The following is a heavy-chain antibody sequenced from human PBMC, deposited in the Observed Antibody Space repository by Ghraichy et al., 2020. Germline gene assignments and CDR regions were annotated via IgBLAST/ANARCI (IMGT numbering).Heavy chain of an antibody. CDR2: IYTSGST. D-gene: IGHD6-13*01. CDR1: GGSISSYY. CDR3: ARRVGSWYYWYFDL. V-gene: IGHV4-4*09. Sequence: SETLSLTCTVSGGSISSYYWSWIRQPPGKGLEWIGYIYTSGSTNYNPSLKSRVTISVDTSKNQFSLKLSSVTAADTAVYYCARRVGSWYYWYFDLWGRGTLVTVSS. J-gene: IGHJ2*01.